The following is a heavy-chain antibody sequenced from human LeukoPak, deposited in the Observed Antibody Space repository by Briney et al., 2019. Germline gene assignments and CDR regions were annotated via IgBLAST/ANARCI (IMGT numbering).Heavy chain of an antibody. V-gene: IGHV4-39*01. CDR3: ARHRGAARDPLFD. J-gene: IGHJ4*02. CDR1: GGSISSSSYD. D-gene: IGHD2-21*01. CDR2: IYYSGST. Sequence: KPSETLSLTRTVSGGSISSSSYDWGWIRQPPGKGLEWIGSIYYSGSTYYNPSLKSRVTISVDTSKNQFSLKLSSVTAADTAVYYCARHRGAARDPLFDWGQGTLVTVSS.